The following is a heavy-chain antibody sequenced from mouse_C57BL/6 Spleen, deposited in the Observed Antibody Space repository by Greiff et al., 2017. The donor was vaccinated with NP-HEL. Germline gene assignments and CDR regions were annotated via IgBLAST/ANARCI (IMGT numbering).Heavy chain of an antibody. Sequence: VQVVESGGGLVKPGGSLKLSCAASGFTFSDYGMHWVRQAPEKGLEWVAYISSGSSTLYYADTVKGRFTISRDNAKNTLFLQMTSLRSEDTAMYYCARLRRDYFDYWGQGTTLTVSS. CDR3: ARLRRDYFDY. V-gene: IGHV5-17*01. J-gene: IGHJ2*01. CDR1: GFTFSDYG. D-gene: IGHD2-4*01. CDR2: ISSGSSTL.